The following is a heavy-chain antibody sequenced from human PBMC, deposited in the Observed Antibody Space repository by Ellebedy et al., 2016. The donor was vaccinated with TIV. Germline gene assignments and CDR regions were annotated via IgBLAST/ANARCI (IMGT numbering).Heavy chain of an antibody. CDR3: ARDTVEVPSGDAFDV. CDR1: GFTFSRYW. V-gene: IGHV3-7*04. D-gene: IGHD2-2*01. J-gene: IGHJ3*01. Sequence: PGGSLRLSCAASGFTFSRYWMSWLRQAPGQGLEYVAHIKFDEVEKYHANSGKGRFTISRDNARKSVYLQMNSLGVGDTAVYYCARDTVEVPSGDAFDVWGQGTTVTVSS. CDR2: IKFDEVEK.